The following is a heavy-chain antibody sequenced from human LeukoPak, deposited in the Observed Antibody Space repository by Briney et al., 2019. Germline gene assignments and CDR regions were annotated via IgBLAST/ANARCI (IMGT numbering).Heavy chain of an antibody. CDR1: GFTFSSYA. CDR2: ISGSGGST. J-gene: IGHJ3*02. V-gene: IGHV3-23*01. D-gene: IGHD3-10*01. CDR3: AKDAVLLWFRSKGNAFDI. Sequence: AGGSLRLSCAASGFTFSSYAMSWVRQAPGKGLEWVSAISGSGGSTYYADSVKGRFTISRDNSKNTLYLQMNSLRAEDTAVYYCAKDAVLLWFRSKGNAFDIWGQGTMVTVSS.